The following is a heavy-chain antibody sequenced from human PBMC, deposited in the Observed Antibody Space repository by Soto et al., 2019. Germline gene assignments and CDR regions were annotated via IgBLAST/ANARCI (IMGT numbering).Heavy chain of an antibody. Sequence: SETLSLTCAVYGGSFSGYYWSWIRQPPGKGLEWIGEINHSGSTNYNPSLKSRVTISVDTSKNQFSLKLSSVTAADTAVYYCARGVDQLDSAYYFGYWGQGTLVTVSS. D-gene: IGHD1-1*01. CDR1: GGSFSGYY. CDR2: INHSGST. V-gene: IGHV4-34*01. J-gene: IGHJ4*02. CDR3: ARGVDQLDSAYYFGY.